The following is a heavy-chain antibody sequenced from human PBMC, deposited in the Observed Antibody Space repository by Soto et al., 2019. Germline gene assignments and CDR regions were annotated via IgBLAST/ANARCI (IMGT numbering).Heavy chain of an antibody. CDR3: ARGGCTDGVCTYYFDS. CDR1: AYTFTDYY. J-gene: IGHJ4*02. D-gene: IGHD2-8*01. CDR2: INPNSGST. V-gene: IGHV1-2*02. Sequence: ASVKVSCKASAYTFTDYYIHWVRQAPGQGLEWMGWINPNSGSTKSTQRFQGSVTMTRDTSISTAYMELTRLRSDDTAVYYCARGGCTDGVCTYYFDSWGQGTLVTV.